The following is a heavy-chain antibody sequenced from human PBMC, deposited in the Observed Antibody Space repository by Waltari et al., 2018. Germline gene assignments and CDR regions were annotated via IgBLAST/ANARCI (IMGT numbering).Heavy chain of an antibody. V-gene: IGHV4-4*02. CDR1: RGSPSNINL. J-gene: IGHJ4*02. CDR3: ATSSFVAVLDS. D-gene: IGHD2-21*01. Sequence: QVQLQESGPGLVKPSGTLSLTCGVSRGSPSNINLWNWIRQAPGEGLEWLGEIQRTGSRNYTPPLRSRLTMSVDKSNSQVSMRLKSVTAADTAVYYCATSSFVAVLDSWGQGTLVTVSS. CDR2: IQRTGSR.